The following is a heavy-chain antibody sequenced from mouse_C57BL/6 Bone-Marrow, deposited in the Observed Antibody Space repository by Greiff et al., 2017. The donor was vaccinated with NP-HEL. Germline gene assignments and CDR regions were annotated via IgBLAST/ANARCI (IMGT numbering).Heavy chain of an antibody. V-gene: IGHV1-54*01. D-gene: IGHD2-3*01. CDR3: ARSADGYYLFAY. J-gene: IGHJ3*01. Sequence: QVQLKESGAELVRPGTSVKVSCKASGYAFTNYLIEWVKQRPGQGLEWIGVINPGSGGTNYNEKFKGKATLTADKSSSTAYMQLSSLTSEDSAVYFCARSADGYYLFAYWGQGTLVTVSA. CDR2: INPGSGGT. CDR1: GYAFTNYL.